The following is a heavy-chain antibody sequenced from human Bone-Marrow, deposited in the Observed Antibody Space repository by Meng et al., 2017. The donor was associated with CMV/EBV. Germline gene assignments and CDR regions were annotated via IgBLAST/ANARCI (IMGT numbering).Heavy chain of an antibody. CDR2: ISAYNGNT. D-gene: IGHD6-13*01. CDR3: ARGDSSSWASPPLDY. CDR1: GYTFTSYG. V-gene: IGHV1-18*01. Sequence: ASVKVSCKASGYTFTSYGISWVRQAPGQGLEWMGWISAYNGNTNYAQKLQGRVTMTTDTSTSTAYMELRSLRSEDTAVYYCARGDSSSWASPPLDYWGQGTLVTVSS. J-gene: IGHJ4*02.